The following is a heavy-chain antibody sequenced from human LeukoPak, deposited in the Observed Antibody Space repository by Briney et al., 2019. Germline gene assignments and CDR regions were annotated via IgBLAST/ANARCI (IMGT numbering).Heavy chain of an antibody. V-gene: IGHV3-15*01. Sequence: PGGSLRLSCGASGFTINNAWMSWVRQAPGKGLEWVGRIKSKTDGGTTDYAAPVKGRFTISRDNSKNTLYLQMTSLKTEGTAVYDCGVTISHWGQGILVTVSS. J-gene: IGHJ4*02. D-gene: IGHD5-12*01. CDR2: IKSKTDGGTT. CDR1: GFTINNAW. CDR3: GVTISH.